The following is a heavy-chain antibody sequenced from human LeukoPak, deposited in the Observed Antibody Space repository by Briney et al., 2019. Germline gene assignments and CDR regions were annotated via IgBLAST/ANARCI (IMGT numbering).Heavy chain of an antibody. CDR3: ARGLYGDFDY. J-gene: IGHJ4*02. CDR2: ISSSSSYI. V-gene: IGHV3-21*01. CDR1: GFTFSSYN. D-gene: IGHD4-17*01. Sequence: GGSLRLSCAASGFTFSSYNMNWVRQAPGKGLEWVSSISSSSSYIYYADSGKGRFTISRDNAKNSLYLQMNSLRAEDTAVYYCARGLYGDFDYWGQGTLVTVSS.